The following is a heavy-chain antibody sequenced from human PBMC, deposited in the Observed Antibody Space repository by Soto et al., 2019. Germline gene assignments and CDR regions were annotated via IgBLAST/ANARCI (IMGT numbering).Heavy chain of an antibody. Sequence: ASVKVSCKASGYTFTSYGISWVRQAPGQGLEWMGWISAYNGNTNYAQKLQGRVTMTTDTSTSTAYMELRSLRSDDTAVYYCAKDLREMATNTPDYWGQGTLVTVSS. CDR1: GYTFTSYG. CDR2: ISAYNGNT. CDR3: AKDLREMATNTPDY. J-gene: IGHJ4*02. D-gene: IGHD5-12*01. V-gene: IGHV1-18*01.